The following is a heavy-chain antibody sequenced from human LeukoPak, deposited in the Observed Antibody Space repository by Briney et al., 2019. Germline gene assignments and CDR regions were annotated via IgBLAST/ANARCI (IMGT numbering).Heavy chain of an antibody. V-gene: IGHV5-51*01. Sequence: GDSLMISCKGSGYRFTSYWIGWVRQMPGKGLGWMGIIYPSDADTRYSPTFQGQVTISADKSIRTAYLQWTSLKASDTAMYYCARLRDSSSWSGPYYYYMDVWGKGTTVTVSS. CDR1: GYRFTSYW. D-gene: IGHD6-13*01. J-gene: IGHJ6*03. CDR3: ARLRDSSSWSGPYYYYMDV. CDR2: IYPSDADT.